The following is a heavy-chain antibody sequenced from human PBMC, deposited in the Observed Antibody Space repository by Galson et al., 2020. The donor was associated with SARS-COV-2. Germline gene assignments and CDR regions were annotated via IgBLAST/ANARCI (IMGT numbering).Heavy chain of an antibody. CDR1: GFTFSSYA. J-gene: IGHJ4*02. D-gene: IGHD6-13*01. Sequence: GGSLRLSCAASGFTFSSYAMHWVRQAPGKGLEWVAVISYDGSNNYYADSVKGRFTISRDNSKNTLYLQMNSLRAEDTAVYYCARDGSSWYLDYWGQGTLVTVSS. V-gene: IGHV3-30*04. CDR3: ARDGSSWYLDY. CDR2: ISYDGSNN.